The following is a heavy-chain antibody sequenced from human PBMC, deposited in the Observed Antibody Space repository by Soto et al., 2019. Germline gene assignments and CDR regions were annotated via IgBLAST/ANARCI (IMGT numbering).Heavy chain of an antibody. Sequence: GASVKVSCKASGGTFSSYAISWVRQAPGQGLEWMGGIIPIFGTANYAQKFQGRVTITADESTSTAYMELSSLRSEDTAVYYCARDHAVYALDYYYYGMDVWGQGTTVTVSS. CDR1: GGTFSSYA. D-gene: IGHD2-8*01. V-gene: IGHV1-69*13. CDR3: ARDHAVYALDYYYYGMDV. J-gene: IGHJ6*02. CDR2: IIPIFGTA.